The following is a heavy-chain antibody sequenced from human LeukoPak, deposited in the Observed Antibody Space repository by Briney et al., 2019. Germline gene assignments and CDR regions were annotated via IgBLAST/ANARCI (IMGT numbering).Heavy chain of an antibody. Sequence: GGSPRLSCAASGFTFSDYYMSWIRQAPGKGLEWVSYISSSGSTIYYADSVKGRFTISRDNAKNSLYLQMNSLRAEDTAVYYCARTGYCSSTSCYDLYYFDYWGQGTLVTVSS. D-gene: IGHD2-2*01. CDR3: ARTGYCSSTSCYDLYYFDY. J-gene: IGHJ4*02. CDR1: GFTFSDYY. CDR2: ISSSGSTI. V-gene: IGHV3-11*01.